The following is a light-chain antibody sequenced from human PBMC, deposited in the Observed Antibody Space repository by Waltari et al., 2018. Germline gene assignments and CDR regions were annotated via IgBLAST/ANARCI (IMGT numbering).Light chain of an antibody. CDR2: EVN. V-gene: IGLV2-8*01. CDR3: YSYVGSNQGV. CDR1: SSDVGGYNY. Sequence: QSALTQPPSASGSPGQSVTISCTGTSSDVGGYNYVSWYQQHPGKAPKLIIYEVNKRPSGVPKRFSGSKSGNTASLTVSGLQAEDDAHYYCYSYVGSNQGVFGGGTTLTVL. J-gene: IGLJ3*02.